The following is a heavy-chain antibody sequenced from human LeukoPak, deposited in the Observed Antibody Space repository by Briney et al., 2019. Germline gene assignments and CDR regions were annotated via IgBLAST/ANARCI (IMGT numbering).Heavy chain of an antibody. CDR2: INHSGST. V-gene: IGHV4-34*01. Sequence: SETLSLTCAVYGGSFSGYYWSWIRQPPGKGLEWIGEINHSGSTNYNPSLESRVTISVDTSKNQFSLKLSSVTAADTAVYYCARRGRLRRTLDYWGQGTLVTVSS. J-gene: IGHJ4*02. CDR3: ARRGRLRRTLDY. D-gene: IGHD1-1*01. CDR1: GGSFSGYY.